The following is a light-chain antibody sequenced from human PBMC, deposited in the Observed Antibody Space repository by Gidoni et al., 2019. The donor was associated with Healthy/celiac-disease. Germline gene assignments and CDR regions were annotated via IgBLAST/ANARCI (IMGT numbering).Light chain of an antibody. CDR2: WAS. CDR3: QQYYSTPQT. CDR1: QSVLYSSNNKNY. J-gene: IGKJ1*01. V-gene: IGKV4-1*01. Sequence: DIVMTQSPDSLAVPLGERATINCKSSQSVLYSSNNKNYLAWYQQKPGQPPKLLIYWASTRESGVPDRFSGSGSGTDFTLTISSLQAEDGAVYYCQQYYSTPQTFGQGTKVEIK.